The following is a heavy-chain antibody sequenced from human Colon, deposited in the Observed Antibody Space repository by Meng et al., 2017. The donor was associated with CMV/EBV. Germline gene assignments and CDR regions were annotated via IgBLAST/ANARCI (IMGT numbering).Heavy chain of an antibody. Sequence: SETLSLTCGVSSGSLRDYYWSWIRQSPGKGLEWIGVINHFGSINYNPSVRSRVTFSVDKSKNQFSLRLISVTAADTAVYYCARGGGFIHGLIANFDTWGQGTLVTVSS. V-gene: IGHV4-34*01. CDR1: SGSLRDYY. D-gene: IGHD3-16*02. CDR2: INHFGSI. CDR3: ARGGGFIHGLIANFDT. J-gene: IGHJ4*02.